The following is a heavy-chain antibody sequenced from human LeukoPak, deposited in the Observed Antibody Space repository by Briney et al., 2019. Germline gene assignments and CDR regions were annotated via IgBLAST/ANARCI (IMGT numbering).Heavy chain of an antibody. CDR3: ARGYSYGSYYFDY. J-gene: IGHJ4*02. V-gene: IGHV3-53*01. CDR2: IYTGGTT. Sequence: GGSLRLSCATSGFTVSSNYMSWVRLAPGKGLEWVALIYTGGTTSYADSVKGRFTISRDNSKNTLYLQMDSLRAEDTAVYYCARGYSYGSYYFDYWGQGTLVTVSS. D-gene: IGHD5-18*01. CDR1: GFTVSSNY.